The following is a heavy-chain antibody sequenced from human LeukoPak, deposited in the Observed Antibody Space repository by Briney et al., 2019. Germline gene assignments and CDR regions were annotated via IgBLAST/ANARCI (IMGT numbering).Heavy chain of an antibody. CDR2: ISGGGSST. Sequence: PGGSLRLSCVASGFTFSSSAMSWVRQAPGKGLEWVSFISGGGSSTDYADSVKDRFTISRDNSKNTLYLQMNSLRAEDTAVYYCARTYYDFWSGYYTGLDYYYYYYMDVWGKGTTVTVSS. D-gene: IGHD3-3*01. CDR1: GFTFSSSA. J-gene: IGHJ6*03. CDR3: ARTYYDFWSGYYTGLDYYYYYYMDV. V-gene: IGHV3-23*01.